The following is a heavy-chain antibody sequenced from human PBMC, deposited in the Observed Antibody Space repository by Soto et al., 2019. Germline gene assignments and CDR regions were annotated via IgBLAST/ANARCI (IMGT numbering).Heavy chain of an antibody. D-gene: IGHD4-17*01. V-gene: IGHV4-4*07. CDR1: GGSIGSYY. CDR2: IYTSGIT. Sequence: SETLSLTCIVSGGSIGSYYCSWIRQPAGKGLEWIGRIYTSGITNYNPSLKSRVTMSVDTSKNQFSLKLTSVTAADTALYYCARFGYGEGYFDYWGQGTLVTVSS. J-gene: IGHJ4*02. CDR3: ARFGYGEGYFDY.